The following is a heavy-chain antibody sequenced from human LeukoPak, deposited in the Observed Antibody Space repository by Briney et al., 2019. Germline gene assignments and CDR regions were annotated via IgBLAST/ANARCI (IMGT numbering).Heavy chain of an antibody. J-gene: IGHJ3*02. D-gene: IGHD1-26*01. V-gene: IGHV4-34*01. CDR3: ARWDPTLGAFDI. CDR2: INHSGST. Sequence: SETLSLTCAVYGGSFSGYYWSWIRQPPGKGLEWIGEINHSGSTNYNPSLKSRVTISVDTSKNQFSLKLSSVTAADTAVYYCARWDPTLGAFDIWGQGTMVTVSS. CDR1: GGSFSGYY.